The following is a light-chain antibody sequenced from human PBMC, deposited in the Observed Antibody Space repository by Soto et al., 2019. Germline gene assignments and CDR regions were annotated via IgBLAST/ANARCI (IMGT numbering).Light chain of an antibody. CDR1: QEVSTW. J-gene: IGKJ2*01. V-gene: IGKV1-5*03. CDR2: KRS. Sequence: DIQMTQSPTTLSASVGDRVTITCRASQEVSTWLAWYQQKPGKAPKLLIYKRSTLEIRVPVRFRGSGSGTAVTFLSMNLPLFDFGASSHRLFQSYSFG. CDR3: RLFQSYS.